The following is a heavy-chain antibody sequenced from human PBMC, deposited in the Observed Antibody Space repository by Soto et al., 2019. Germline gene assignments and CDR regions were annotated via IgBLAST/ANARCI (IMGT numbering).Heavy chain of an antibody. CDR2: IYSGGST. V-gene: IGHV3-53*01. Sequence: EVQLVESGGGLIQPGGSLRLSCAASGFTVSSNYMSWVRQAPGKGLEWVSVIYSGGSTYYADSVKGRFTISRDNSKNTLYLQMTSLRAEDTAVYYCASTAIFPRNYYYGMDVWGQGTTVTVSS. CDR1: GFTVSSNY. D-gene: IGHD2-21*02. CDR3: ASTAIFPRNYYYGMDV. J-gene: IGHJ6*02.